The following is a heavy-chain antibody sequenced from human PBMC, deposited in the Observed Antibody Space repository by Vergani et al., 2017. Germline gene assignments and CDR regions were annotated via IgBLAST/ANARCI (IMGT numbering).Heavy chain of an antibody. Sequence: QVHLQQWGAGLLKPSETLSLTCAVYGGSFSGYYWSWSRQPPGKGLEWCGEINHSGITNYNPSLKSRVTISVDTSKNQFSLKLSSVSAADTAVYYCASQPHRIAARAPYYYYMDVWGK. CDR3: ASQPHRIAARAPYYYYMDV. CDR2: INHSGIT. D-gene: IGHD6-6*01. V-gene: IGHV4-34*01. CDR1: GGSFSGYY. J-gene: IGHJ6*03.